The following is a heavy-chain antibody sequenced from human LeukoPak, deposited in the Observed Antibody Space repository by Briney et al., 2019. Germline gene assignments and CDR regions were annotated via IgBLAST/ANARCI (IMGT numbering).Heavy chain of an antibody. Sequence: ASVKVSCKASGYTFTSYGISWVRQAPGQGLEWMGWISAYNGNTNYAQKLQGRVTMTTDTSTSTAYMELRSLRSDDTAVYHCARSSYTSFYDILTGYPPPFLDYWGQGTLVTVSS. V-gene: IGHV1-18*01. D-gene: IGHD3-9*01. J-gene: IGHJ4*02. CDR3: ARSSYTSFYDILTGYPPPFLDY. CDR1: GYTFTSYG. CDR2: ISAYNGNT.